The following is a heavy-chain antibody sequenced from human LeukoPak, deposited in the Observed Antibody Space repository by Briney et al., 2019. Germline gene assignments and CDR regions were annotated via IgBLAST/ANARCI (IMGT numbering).Heavy chain of an antibody. CDR2: INDVDTP. J-gene: IGHJ4*02. CDR3: ARDMIRSSGAFDS. D-gene: IGHD3-22*01. CDR1: GFTVSTNH. Sequence: PGGSLRLSCAVSGFTVSTNHMTWVRQAPGKGLEWVSAINDVDTPYYADTVRRRFTISRDSAKNTLYLQMKSLRAEDTAVYYCARDMIRSSGAFDSWGQGTLVTVSS. V-gene: IGHV3-53*01.